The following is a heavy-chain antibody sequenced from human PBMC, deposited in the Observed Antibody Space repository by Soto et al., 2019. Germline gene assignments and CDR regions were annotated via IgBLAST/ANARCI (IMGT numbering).Heavy chain of an antibody. CDR1: GFTFEAYS. V-gene: IGHV3-9*01. Sequence: SLRLSCAASGFTFEAYSLHWVRQLPGKGLEWVAGISGDSGSSGYADSVRGRFTVSRDNAKNSLFLQMSGLSPEDTALYYCTKRRSARPGFDAFDLWGQGTMVTVSS. CDR2: ISGDSGSS. J-gene: IGHJ3*01. CDR3: TKRRSARPGFDAFDL.